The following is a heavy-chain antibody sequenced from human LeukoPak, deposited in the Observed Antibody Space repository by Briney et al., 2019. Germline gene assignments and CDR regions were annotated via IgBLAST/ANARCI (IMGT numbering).Heavy chain of an antibody. D-gene: IGHD1-26*01. V-gene: IGHV3-30*18. Sequence: GGSLRLPCAASGFTFSSYGMHWVRQAPGKGLEWVAVISYDGSNKYYADSVKGRFTISRDNSKNTLYLQMNSLRAEDTAVYYCAKDRSWELDIWGQGTMVTVSS. CDR3: AKDRSWELDI. J-gene: IGHJ3*02. CDR1: GFTFSSYG. CDR2: ISYDGSNK.